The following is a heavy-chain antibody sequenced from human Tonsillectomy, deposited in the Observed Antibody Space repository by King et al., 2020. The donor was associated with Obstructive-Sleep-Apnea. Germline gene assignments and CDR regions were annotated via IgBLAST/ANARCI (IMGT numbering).Heavy chain of an antibody. J-gene: IGHJ4*02. Sequence: QLQESGPGLVKPSQTLSLTCTVSGGSISSGGYYWSWIRQHPGKGLEWIGYIYYTVTTYYNPSLKSRVTISVDTSKNQFSLKLSSVTAADTAVYYCARSHDYVWGSYRVFDDWGQGTLVTVSS. CDR1: GGSISSGGYY. CDR2: IYYTVTT. CDR3: ARSHDYVWGSYRVFDD. D-gene: IGHD3-16*02. V-gene: IGHV4-31*03.